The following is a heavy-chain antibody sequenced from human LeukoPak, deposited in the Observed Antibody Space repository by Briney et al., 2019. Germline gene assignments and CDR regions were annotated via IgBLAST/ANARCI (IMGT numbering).Heavy chain of an antibody. J-gene: IGHJ4*02. D-gene: IGHD5-18*01. V-gene: IGHV3-23*01. CDR3: AGRPTGYSSGYVY. CDR2: FSGSAHKI. CDR1: GFTFSDYA. Sequence: GGSLRLSCVVSGFTFSDYAMIWVRQGPDKGLYWVSVFSGSAHKIRYADSVKGRFTISRDNSENTVYQQMNNLRAEDTALYYCAGRPTGYSSGYVYWGQGALVTVSS.